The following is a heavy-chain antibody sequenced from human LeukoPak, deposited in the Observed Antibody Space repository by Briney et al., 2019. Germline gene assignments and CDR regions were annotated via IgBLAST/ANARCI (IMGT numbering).Heavy chain of an antibody. D-gene: IGHD3-10*01. CDR1: GFTFSSYA. J-gene: IGHJ4*02. V-gene: IGHV3-23*01. Sequence: GGSLRLSCAASGFTFSSYAMNWVRQAPGKGLEWVSAISGSGGYTDYADSVKGRFTISRDNSKNTLYLQMNSLRAEDTAVYYCAKGHYGSATGFDYWGQGTLVTVSS. CDR3: AKGHYGSATGFDY. CDR2: ISGSGGYT.